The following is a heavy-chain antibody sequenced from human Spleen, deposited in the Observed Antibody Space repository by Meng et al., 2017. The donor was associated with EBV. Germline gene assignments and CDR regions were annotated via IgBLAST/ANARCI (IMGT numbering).Heavy chain of an antibody. CDR3: ARESGRGYTPDD. J-gene: IGHJ4*02. D-gene: IGHD3-10*01. V-gene: IGHV1-69*01. CDR2: LIPILGTP. CDR1: GGAFSNSA. Sequence: QVQLVQSGAEVKKPXXSVKVSCKASGGAFSNSAISWVRQAPGQGLEWMGGLIPILGTPNYAQKHQDRVTITADESTSTAYMELSSLRSEDTAVYYCARESGRGYTPDDWGQGPLVTVSS.